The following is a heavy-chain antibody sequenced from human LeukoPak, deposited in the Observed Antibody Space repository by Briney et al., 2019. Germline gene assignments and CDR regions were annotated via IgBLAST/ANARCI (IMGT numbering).Heavy chain of an antibody. CDR3: ARIQYSSSWYLTGRGPIAFDI. Sequence: GGPLRLSCAASGFTFSTYTMNWVRQAPGKGREWVSSISSSSDYIFYADSVKGRFTIHRENAKNSLSLHMTSLRAEDTAVYYCARIQYSSSWYLTGRGPIAFDIWGQGTMVTVSS. V-gene: IGHV3-21*01. D-gene: IGHD6-13*01. J-gene: IGHJ3*02. CDR1: GFTFSTYT. CDR2: ISSSSDYI.